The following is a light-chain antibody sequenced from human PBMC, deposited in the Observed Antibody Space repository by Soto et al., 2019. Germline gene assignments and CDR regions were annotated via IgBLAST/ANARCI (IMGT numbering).Light chain of an antibody. CDR3: QQYNSYPIT. J-gene: IGKJ5*01. Sequence: ILLTQSPSSLSASVGDRVTITCRASQGIDSSFAWYQQKPGKAPKLLIYAASTLQSGVPSRFSGSGSGTDFTLTISCLQSEDFATYYCQQYNSYPITFGQGTRLEIK. CDR1: QGIDSS. CDR2: AAS. V-gene: IGKV1-9*01.